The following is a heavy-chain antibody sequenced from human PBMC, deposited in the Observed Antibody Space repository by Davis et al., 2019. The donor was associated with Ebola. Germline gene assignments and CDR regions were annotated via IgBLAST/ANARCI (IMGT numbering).Heavy chain of an antibody. CDR3: ARHLLVWRWLQRNPDAFDI. V-gene: IGHV4-59*08. CDR1: GGSISSYY. J-gene: IGHJ3*02. CDR2: IYYSGST. Sequence: PSETLSLTCTVSGGSISSYYWSWIRQPPGKGLEWIGYIYYSGSTNYNPSLKSRVTISVDTSKNQFSLKLSSVTAADTAVYYCARHLLVWRWLQRNPDAFDIWGQGTMVTVSS. D-gene: IGHD5-24*01.